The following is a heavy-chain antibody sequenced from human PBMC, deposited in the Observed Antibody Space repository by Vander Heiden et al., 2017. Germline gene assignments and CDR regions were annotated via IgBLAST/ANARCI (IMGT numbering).Heavy chain of an antibody. V-gene: IGHV3-53*01. CDR1: GLAVSSNY. J-gene: IGHJ5*02. Sequence: EVQLVESGGGLIQPVGSLRLSCAASGLAVSSNYMSWVRQAPGKGLECVSVIYSSGSTYYADSVQGRFTISRDNSKNTLYLQMNSLKAEDTAVYYCTREGDCGGDCAGGWFDPWGQGTQVTVSS. CDR2: IYSSGST. CDR3: TREGDCGGDCAGGWFDP. D-gene: IGHD2-21*02.